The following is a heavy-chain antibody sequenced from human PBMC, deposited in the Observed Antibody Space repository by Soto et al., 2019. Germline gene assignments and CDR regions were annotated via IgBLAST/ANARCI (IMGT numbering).Heavy chain of an antibody. V-gene: IGHV3-23*01. Sequence: EVQLLESGGGLLQPGGSLSLSFAASGFPFSIKARTWVRQAPGKGLEWVSVISGSGGSTYYADSVKGRFTISRDNSKNTLYLQMNSLRAEDTAVYYCARRTVGWYFDLWGRGTLVTVSS. CDR3: ARRTVGWYFDL. CDR1: GFPFSIKA. CDR2: ISGSGGST. J-gene: IGHJ2*01. D-gene: IGHD4-17*01.